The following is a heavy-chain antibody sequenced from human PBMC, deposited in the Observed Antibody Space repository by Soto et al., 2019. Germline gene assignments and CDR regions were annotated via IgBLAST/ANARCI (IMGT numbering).Heavy chain of an antibody. CDR1: GGSISSGAYY. CDR3: ARDNYGDTYYFDY. J-gene: IGHJ4*02. V-gene: IGHV4-30-4*01. CDR2: IYYSGST. D-gene: IGHD4-17*01. Sequence: QVQLQESGLGLVKPSQTLSLTCTVSGGSISSGAYYWSWVRQPPGKGLEWIGYIYYSGSTYYNPSLKSRVTISVDTSKNQFSLKLSSVTATDTAVYYCARDNYGDTYYFDYCGQGTLVTVSS.